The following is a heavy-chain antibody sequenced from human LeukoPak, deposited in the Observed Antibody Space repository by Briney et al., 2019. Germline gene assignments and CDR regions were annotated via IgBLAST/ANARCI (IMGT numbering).Heavy chain of an antibody. Sequence: GGSLRLSCAASGFTFSSYAMSWVRQAPGKGREWVSAISGSGGSTYYADSVKGRFTISRDNSKNTLYLQMTRLRAEDTAVYYCARTYCGGDCYPLPANPFAYWGQGTLVTVSS. CDR1: GFTFSSYA. V-gene: IGHV3-23*01. CDR3: ARTYCGGDCYPLPANPFAY. J-gene: IGHJ4*02. CDR2: ISGSGGST. D-gene: IGHD2-21*01.